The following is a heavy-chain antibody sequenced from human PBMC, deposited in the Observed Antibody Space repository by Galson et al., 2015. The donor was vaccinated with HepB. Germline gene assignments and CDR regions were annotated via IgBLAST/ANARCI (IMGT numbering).Heavy chain of an antibody. Sequence: QSGAEVKKPGESLKISCKGSDYSFTSYWIGWVRQMPGKGLEWMGIIYPGDSDTRYSPSFQGQVTISVDKSINTAYLQWSSLKASDTGMYYCARRAVVVAADPGAHYYYMDVWGKGTTVTVSS. J-gene: IGHJ6*03. CDR3: ARRAVVVAADPGAHYYYMDV. CDR1: DYSFTSYW. V-gene: IGHV5-51*01. D-gene: IGHD2-15*01. CDR2: IYPGDSDT.